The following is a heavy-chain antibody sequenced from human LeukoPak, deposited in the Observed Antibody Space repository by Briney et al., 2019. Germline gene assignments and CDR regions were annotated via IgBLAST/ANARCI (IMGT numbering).Heavy chain of an antibody. CDR1: GFTFSSYA. J-gene: IGHJ5*02. D-gene: IGHD3-22*01. Sequence: GGSLRLSGAASGFTFSSYAMSWVRQAPGKGLEWVSAISGSGGSTYYADSVKGRFTTSRDNSKNTLYLQMNSLRAEDTAVYYCAKDPEIVVVITGWFDPWGQGTLVTVSS. CDR2: ISGSGGST. CDR3: AKDPEIVVVITGWFDP. V-gene: IGHV3-23*01.